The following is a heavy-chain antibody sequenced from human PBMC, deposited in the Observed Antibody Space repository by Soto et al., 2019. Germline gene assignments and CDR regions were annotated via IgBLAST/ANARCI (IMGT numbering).Heavy chain of an antibody. CDR2: IIPILGIA. CDR3: ARDGVGDFDY. CDR1: GGTFSSYT. D-gene: IGHD3-16*01. J-gene: IGHJ4*02. Sequence: QVQLVQSGAEVKKPGSSVKVSCKASGGTFSSYTISWVRQAPGQGLEWMGRIIPILGIANYAQKFQGRVRITAEKSTGTAYMGLSSLRSEDTAVYYCARDGVGDFDYWGQGTLVTVSS. V-gene: IGHV1-69*02.